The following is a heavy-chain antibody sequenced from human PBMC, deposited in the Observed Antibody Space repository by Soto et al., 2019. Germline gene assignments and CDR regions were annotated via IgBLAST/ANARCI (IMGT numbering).Heavy chain of an antibody. Sequence: PGGSLRLSCAASGFTFSSYSMNWVRQAPGKGLEWVSSISSSSSYIYYADSVKGRFTISGDNAKNSLYLQMNSLRAEDTAVYYCARGSSGWPYYFDYWGQGTLVTVSS. CDR1: GFTFSSYS. J-gene: IGHJ4*02. D-gene: IGHD6-19*01. CDR2: ISSSSSYI. CDR3: ARGSSGWPYYFDY. V-gene: IGHV3-21*01.